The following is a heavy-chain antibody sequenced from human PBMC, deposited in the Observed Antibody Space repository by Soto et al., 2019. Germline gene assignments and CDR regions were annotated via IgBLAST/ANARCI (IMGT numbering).Heavy chain of an antibody. CDR2: VSSDGSSQ. J-gene: IGHJ4*02. Sequence: QVQLVESGGGVVQPGRSLRLSCAASGFTFSNYALHWVRQAPGKGLEWVAVVSSDGSSQYCAVSVKGRFTISRDNSKNTLYLQMNSLRTEDTAIYYCAGEAFDSWGQGTLVTVSS. CDR3: AGEAFDS. V-gene: IGHV3-30-3*01. CDR1: GFTFSNYA.